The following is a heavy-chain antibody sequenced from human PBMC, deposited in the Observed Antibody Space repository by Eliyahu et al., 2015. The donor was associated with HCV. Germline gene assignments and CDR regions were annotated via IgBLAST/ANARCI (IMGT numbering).Heavy chain of an antibody. D-gene: IGHD6-19*01. CDR1: XGSXPPXX. Sequence: QVQLXESGPGLVKPSETLSLTXTVPXGSXPPXXGAGNRQPPGKGLEWIGYIHYSGSTNYNPSLKSRVTISVDTSKNQFSLNLTSVTAADTAMYYCASGGGGIAVTGTGGWFDPWGQGTLVTVSS. J-gene: IGHJ5*02. CDR2: IHYSGST. V-gene: IGHV4-59*01. CDR3: ASGGGGIAVTGTGGWFDP.